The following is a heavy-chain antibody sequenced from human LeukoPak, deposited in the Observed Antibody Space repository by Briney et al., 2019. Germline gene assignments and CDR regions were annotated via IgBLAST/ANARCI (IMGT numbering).Heavy chain of an antibody. J-gene: IGHJ4*02. CDR1: GGSLSTYY. D-gene: IGHD3-22*01. V-gene: IGHV4-59*08. CDR2: IYDSGST. Sequence: KLSETLSLTCNVSGGSLSTYYLSWIRQPPGKGLEWIAHIYDSGSTKYNPSLKSRATISEDTSKNQFSLKLSSVTAADTAVYYCASPGPYYDSSGYYLWGQGTLVTVSS. CDR3: ASPGPYYDSSGYYL.